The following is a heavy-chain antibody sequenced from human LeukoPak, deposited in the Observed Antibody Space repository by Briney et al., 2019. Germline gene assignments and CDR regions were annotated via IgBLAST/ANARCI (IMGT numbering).Heavy chain of an antibody. J-gene: IGHJ4*02. Sequence: GGSLRLSCAASGFTFGSYSMNWVRQAPGKGLEWVSYISSSSTTIYYADSVKGRFTISRDNAKNSLYLQMNSLRAEDTAVYYCARNKRGDIWGQGTLVTVSS. V-gene: IGHV3-48*04. CDR3: ARNKRGDI. CDR1: GFTFGSYS. CDR2: ISSSSTTI. D-gene: IGHD1/OR15-1a*01.